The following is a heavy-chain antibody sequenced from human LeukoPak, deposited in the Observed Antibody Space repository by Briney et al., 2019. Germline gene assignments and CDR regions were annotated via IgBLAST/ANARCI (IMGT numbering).Heavy chain of an antibody. CDR1: GFTFGDYA. CDR2: IRSKAYGGTT. J-gene: IGHJ4*02. Sequence: PGGSLRLSCTASGFTFGDYATSWVRQAPGKGLEWVGFIRSKAYGGTTEYAASAKGRFTISRDDSKSIAYLQMNSLKTEDTAVYYCTRGGYSYGYEMDYWGQGALVTVSS. D-gene: IGHD5-18*01. V-gene: IGHV3-49*04. CDR3: TRGGYSYGYEMDY.